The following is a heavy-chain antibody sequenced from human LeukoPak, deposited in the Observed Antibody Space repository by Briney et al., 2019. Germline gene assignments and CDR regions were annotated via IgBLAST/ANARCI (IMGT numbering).Heavy chain of an antibody. Sequence: PGGSLRLSCAASGFTFSSYAMSWVRQAPGKGLEWVSAISGSGGSTYYADSVKGRFTISRDNSKNTLYLQMNSLRAEDTAVYYCGYPLSFGDLGAFDIWGQGTMVTVSS. CDR1: GFTFSSYA. CDR3: GYPLSFGDLGAFDI. CDR2: ISGSGGST. D-gene: IGHD3-10*01. V-gene: IGHV3-23*01. J-gene: IGHJ3*02.